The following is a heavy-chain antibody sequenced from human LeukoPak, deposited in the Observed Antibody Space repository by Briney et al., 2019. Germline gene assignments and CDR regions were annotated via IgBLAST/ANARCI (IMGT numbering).Heavy chain of an antibody. CDR3: ARVRRGYYDSSGYEDAFDI. J-gene: IGHJ3*02. D-gene: IGHD3-22*01. CDR2: IYTSGST. CDR1: GGSISSGSYY. Sequence: SETLSLTCTVSGGSISSGSYYWSWIRQPAGKGLEWIGRIYTSGSTNYNPSRKSRFTISVDTSKNQFSLKLSSVTAADTAVYYCARVRRGYYDSSGYEDAFDIWGQGTMVTVSS. V-gene: IGHV4-61*02.